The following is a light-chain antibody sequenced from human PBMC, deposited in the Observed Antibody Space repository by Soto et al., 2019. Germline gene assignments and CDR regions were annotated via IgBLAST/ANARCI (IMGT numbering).Light chain of an antibody. CDR2: EVV. J-gene: IGLJ1*01. Sequence: QSALTQPPSASGSPGQSVTISCTGTKSDIGVYDFVSWYQHHPGKAPRLIIYEVVQRPSGVPDRFSGSKSGNTASLTVSGLQAADEADYYCSLYTSSSTYVFGTGTKLTVL. V-gene: IGLV2-8*01. CDR3: SLYTSSSTYV. CDR1: KSDIGVYDF.